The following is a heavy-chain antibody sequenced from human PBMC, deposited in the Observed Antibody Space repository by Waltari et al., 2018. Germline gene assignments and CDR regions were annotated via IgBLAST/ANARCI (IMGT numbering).Heavy chain of an antibody. CDR3: ARAGDGWSFYYFDY. CDR2: IYSGGST. CDR1: GFTVSSNY. Sequence: VQLVESGGGLVQPGGSLRLSCAASGFTVSSNYMSWVRQAPGKGLGGVSVIYSGGSTYYADSVKGRFSISRDNSKNTLYLQMNSLRAEDTAVYYCARAGDGWSFYYFDYWGQGTLVTVSS. D-gene: IGHD6-19*01. V-gene: IGHV3-66*02. J-gene: IGHJ4*02.